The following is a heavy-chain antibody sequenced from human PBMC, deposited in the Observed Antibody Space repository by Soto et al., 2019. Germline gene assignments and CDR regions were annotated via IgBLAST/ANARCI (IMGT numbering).Heavy chain of an antibody. V-gene: IGHV3-11*01. CDR2: VSSSGSNK. CDR3: ARETVTTDY. Sequence: GSLRLSCAASGFTFSDYYMSWIRQAPGKGLEWVSYVSSSGSNKYYADSVKGRFTISRDNAKNSLYLQMSGLRAEDTAVYYCARETVTTDYWGQGTLVTVSS. CDR1: GFTFSDYY. J-gene: IGHJ4*02. D-gene: IGHD4-17*01.